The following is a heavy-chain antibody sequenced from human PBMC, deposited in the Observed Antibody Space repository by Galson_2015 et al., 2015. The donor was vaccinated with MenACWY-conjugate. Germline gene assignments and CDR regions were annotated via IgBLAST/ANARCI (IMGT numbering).Heavy chain of an antibody. CDR1: GFTFSSYA. V-gene: IGHV3-23*01. Sequence: CAASGFTFSSYAMSWVRQAPGRGLEWVSAISGSGGSTYYADSVKGRFTISRDNSKNTLYLQMSSLRVEDTAVYYCASLVQLERPWHAFDIWGQGTMVTVSS. CDR2: ISGSGGST. D-gene: IGHD1-1*01. J-gene: IGHJ3*02. CDR3: ASLVQLERPWHAFDI.